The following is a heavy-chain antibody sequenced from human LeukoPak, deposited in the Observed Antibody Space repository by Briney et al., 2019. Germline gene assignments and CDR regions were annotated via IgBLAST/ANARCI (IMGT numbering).Heavy chain of an antibody. CDR2: ISYDGSNK. Sequence: GGSLRLSCAASGFTFSSYAMHWVRQAPGKGLEWVAVISYDGSNKYYADSVKGRFTISRDNSKNTLYLQMNSLRAEDTAVYYCARAGITMVRGVIGGFDYWGQGTLVTVSS. CDR1: GFTFSSYA. CDR3: ARAGITMVRGVIGGFDY. V-gene: IGHV3-30-3*01. D-gene: IGHD3-10*01. J-gene: IGHJ4*02.